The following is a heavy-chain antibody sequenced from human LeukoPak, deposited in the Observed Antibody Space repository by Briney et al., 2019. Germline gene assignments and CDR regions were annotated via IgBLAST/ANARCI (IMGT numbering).Heavy chain of an antibody. CDR3: ARKAPYYYDSSGLKEPRDANHFDY. V-gene: IGHV4-34*01. CDR2: INHSGST. Sequence: ASETLSLTCAVYGGSFSGYYWSWIRQPPGKGLEWIGEINHSGSTNYNPSLKSRVTISVDTSKNQFSLKLSSVTAADTAVYYCARKAPYYYDSSGLKEPRDANHFDYWGQGTLVTVSS. D-gene: IGHD3-22*01. CDR1: GGSFSGYY. J-gene: IGHJ4*02.